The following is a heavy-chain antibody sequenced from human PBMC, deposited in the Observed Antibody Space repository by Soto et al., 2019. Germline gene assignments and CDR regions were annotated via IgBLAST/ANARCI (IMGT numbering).Heavy chain of an antibody. J-gene: IGHJ6*02. CDR1: GFTFSSYA. CDR2: ISYDGSNK. CDR3: ARDLRECRGGSCYSDYYYGMDV. V-gene: IGHV3-30-3*01. Sequence: QVQLVESGGGVVQPGRSLRLSCAASGFTFSSYAMHWVRQAPGKGLEWVAVISYDGSNKYYADSVKGRFTISRDNSKNTPYLQMNSLRAEDTAVYYCARDLRECRGGSCYSDYYYGMDVWGQGTTVTVSS. D-gene: IGHD2-15*01.